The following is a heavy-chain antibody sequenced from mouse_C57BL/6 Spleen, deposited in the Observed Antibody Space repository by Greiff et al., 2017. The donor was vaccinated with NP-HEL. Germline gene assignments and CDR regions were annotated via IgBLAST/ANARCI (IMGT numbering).Heavy chain of an antibody. J-gene: IGHJ4*01. D-gene: IGHD2-3*01. CDR3: ARDGMYDGYYRAMDY. CDR1: GYAFSSYW. V-gene: IGHV1-80*01. CDR2: IYPGDGDT. Sequence: QVQLQQSGAELVKPGASVKISCKASGYAFSSYWMNWVKQRPGKGLEWIGQIYPGDGDTNYNGKFKGKATLTADKSSSTAYMQLSSLTSEDSAVYFCARDGMYDGYYRAMDYWGQGTSVTVSS.